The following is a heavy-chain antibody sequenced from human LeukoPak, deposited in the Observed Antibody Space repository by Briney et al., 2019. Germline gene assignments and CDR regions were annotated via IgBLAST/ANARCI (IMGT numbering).Heavy chain of an antibody. CDR3: ARDPEWEPLRNAFDI. Sequence: SQTLSLTFAISGDSVSINSAAWNWVRQSPSRGLEWLGRTYYRSKWYNDYAVSVKSRITINPDTSKNQFSLQLNSVTPEDTAVYYCARDPEWEPLRNAFDIWGQGTMVTVSS. CDR1: GDSVSINSAA. V-gene: IGHV6-1*01. CDR2: TYYRSKWYN. D-gene: IGHD1-26*01. J-gene: IGHJ3*02.